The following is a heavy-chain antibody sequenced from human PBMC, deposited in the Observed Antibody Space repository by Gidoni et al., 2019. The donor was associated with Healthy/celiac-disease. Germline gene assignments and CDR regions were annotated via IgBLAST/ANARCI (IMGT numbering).Heavy chain of an antibody. D-gene: IGHD2-8*01. Sequence: EVQLVQSGAEVNKPGVSLKLPCLGSGYSFTSYWIGWARQLPGTGLEWRGIIYPGDSDTRYSPSFQGQVTISADKSISTAYRQWSSLKASDTAMYYCARPRSEGVYYGMDVWGQGTTVTVSS. CDR1: GYSFTSYW. CDR3: ARPRSEGVYYGMDV. V-gene: IGHV5-51*01. CDR2: IYPGDSDT. J-gene: IGHJ6*02.